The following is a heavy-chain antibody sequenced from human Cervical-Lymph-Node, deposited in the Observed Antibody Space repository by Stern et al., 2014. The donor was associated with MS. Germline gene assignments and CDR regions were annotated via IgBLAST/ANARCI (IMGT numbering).Heavy chain of an antibody. CDR3: GRTPRNYYDNRGSRALVGRDAFDV. CDR2: IDWDGDK. V-gene: IGHV2-70*01. J-gene: IGHJ3*01. CDR1: GFSLNNGGMS. D-gene: IGHD3-22*01. Sequence: ESGPALVRPTQTLTLTCTFSGFSLNNGGMSVSWIRQPPGKALEWLAPIDWDGDKYYSPSLKTRLTISKDTSKNQVVLTMTNMDPVDTATYYCGRTPRNYYDNRGSRALVGRDAFDVWGQGTMVTVSS.